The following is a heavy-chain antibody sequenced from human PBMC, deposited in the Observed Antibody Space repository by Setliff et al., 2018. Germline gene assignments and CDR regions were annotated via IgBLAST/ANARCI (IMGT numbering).Heavy chain of an antibody. J-gene: IGHJ4*01. Sequence: ASVKVSCKASGYTFTGYYMHWVRQAPGQGLEWMGWINTNTGDPTYAQGYTGRFAFSLDTSDSATYLDISNLKAEDTATYYCARADHLVTTTFDYWGQGTLVTVSS. D-gene: IGHD4-17*01. V-gene: IGHV7-4-1*02. CDR1: GYTFTGYY. CDR2: INTNTGDP. CDR3: ARADHLVTTTFDY.